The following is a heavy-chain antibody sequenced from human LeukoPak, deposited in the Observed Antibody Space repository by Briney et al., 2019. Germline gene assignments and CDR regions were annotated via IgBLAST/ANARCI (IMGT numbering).Heavy chain of an antibody. J-gene: IGHJ4*02. Sequence: PSETLSLTCTVSGGSISSSSCYWGWIRQPPGKGLEWIGSICDSGSTYYKQSLKSRVTISVNTSKNQFFLKLNSVTAADTAVYYCARHSHNPNIDYWGQGTLVTVSS. CDR3: ARHSHNPNIDY. D-gene: IGHD2-8*01. CDR1: GGSISSSSCY. V-gene: IGHV4-39*01. CDR2: ICDSGST.